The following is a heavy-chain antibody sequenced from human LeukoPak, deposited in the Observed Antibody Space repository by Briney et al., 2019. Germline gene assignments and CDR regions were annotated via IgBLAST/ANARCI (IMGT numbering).Heavy chain of an antibody. J-gene: IGHJ4*02. CDR2: INPNSGGT. CDR3: ARDLPWIQLWYYFDY. V-gene: IGHV1-2*02. Sequence: ASVKVSCKSSGYTFTGYYMHWVRQPPGQGLEGMGWINPNSGGTNYAQKFQGRVTMTRDTYISKAYMELSRLRSDDTDVYYCARDLPWIQLWYYFDYWGQGTLVTVSS. D-gene: IGHD5-18*01. CDR1: GYTFTGYY.